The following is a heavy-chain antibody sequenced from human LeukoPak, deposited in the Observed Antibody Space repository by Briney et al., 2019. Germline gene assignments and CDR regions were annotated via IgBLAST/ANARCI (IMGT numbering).Heavy chain of an antibody. Sequence: ASVKVSCKASGYTLTSYDINWVRQATGQGLEWMGWMNPNSGNTGYAQKFQGRVTITRNTSISTAYMELSSLRSEDTAVYYCARGLRALYDGVGLLDFDYWGQGTLVTVSS. CDR2: MNPNSGNT. J-gene: IGHJ4*02. CDR3: ARGLRALYDGVGLLDFDY. CDR1: GYTLTSYD. V-gene: IGHV1-8*03. D-gene: IGHD2-8*01.